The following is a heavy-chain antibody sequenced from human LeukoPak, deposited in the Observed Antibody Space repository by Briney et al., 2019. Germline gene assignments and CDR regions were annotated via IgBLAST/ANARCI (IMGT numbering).Heavy chain of an antibody. D-gene: IGHD3-22*01. CDR3: AVNYYDSSGYYYFDY. CDR2: ISYDGSNK. CDR1: GFTFSSYW. V-gene: IGHV3-30*03. J-gene: IGHJ4*02. Sequence: PGGSLRLSCAASGFTFSSYWMSWVRQAPGKGLEWVAVISYDGSNKYYADSVKGRFTISRDNSKNTLYLQMNSLRAEDTAVYYCAVNYYDSSGYYYFDYWGQGTLVTVSS.